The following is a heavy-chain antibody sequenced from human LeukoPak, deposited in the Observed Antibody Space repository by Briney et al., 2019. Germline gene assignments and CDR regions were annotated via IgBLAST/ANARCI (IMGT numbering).Heavy chain of an antibody. CDR1: GGSISSYY. V-gene: IGHV4-59*01. Sequence: PSETLSLTCTVSGGSISSYYWSWIRQPPGKGPEWIGYIYYSGSTNYNPSLKSRVTISVDTSKNQFSLKLSSVTAADTAVYYCARSYGSGSYYRWFDPWGQGTLVTVSS. D-gene: IGHD3-10*01. CDR2: IYYSGST. J-gene: IGHJ5*02. CDR3: ARSYGSGSYYRWFDP.